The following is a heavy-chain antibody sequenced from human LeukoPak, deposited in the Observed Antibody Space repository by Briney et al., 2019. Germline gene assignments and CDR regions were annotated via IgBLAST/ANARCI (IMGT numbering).Heavy chain of an antibody. J-gene: IGHJ1*01. CDR3: ARHAAGTGDWWDFQH. CDR2: IYYSGST. V-gene: IGHV4-59*08. Sequence: SETLSLTCTVSGGSISSYYWSWIRQPPGKGLEGVGYIYYSGSTNYNPSLKSRVTISVDTSKNQFSLKLSSVTAADTAVYYCARHAAGTGDWWDFQHWGQGTLVTVSS. CDR1: GGSISSYY. D-gene: IGHD6-13*01.